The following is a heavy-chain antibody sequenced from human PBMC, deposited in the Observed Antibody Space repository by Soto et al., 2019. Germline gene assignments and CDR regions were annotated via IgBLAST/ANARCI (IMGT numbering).Heavy chain of an antibody. CDR1: GGPITSYY. D-gene: IGHD3-10*01. CDR2: IYYTGST. V-gene: IGHV4-59*08. J-gene: IGHJ6*02. Sequence: SETLSLTCTVSGGPITSYYWSWIRQPPGKGLEWLGYIYYTGSTNYNPSLKSRVTISLDTSKNQFSLKLSSVTAADTAVYYCARHAYGSGFYYGMNVWGQGTTVTVSS. CDR3: ARHAYGSGFYYGMNV.